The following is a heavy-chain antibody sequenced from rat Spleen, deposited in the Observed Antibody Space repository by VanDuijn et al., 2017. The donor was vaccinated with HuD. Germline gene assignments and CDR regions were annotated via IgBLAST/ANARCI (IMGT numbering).Heavy chain of an antibody. CDR1: GFSLISNS. J-gene: IGHJ4*01. CDR2: IWGDGST. V-gene: IGHV2-1*01. D-gene: IGHD1-1*01. Sequence: QVQLKESGPGLVQPSQTLSLICTVSGFSLISNSEHWVRQPPGKGLEWMGGIWGDGSTAYNSGLKSRLSISRDTSKSQVFLKMNSLQTEDTATYYCARVSFYYYSGGYVMDAWGQGASVTVSS. CDR3: ARVSFYYYSGGYVMDA.